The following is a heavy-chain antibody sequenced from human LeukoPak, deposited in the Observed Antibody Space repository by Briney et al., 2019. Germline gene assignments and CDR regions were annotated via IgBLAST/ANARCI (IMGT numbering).Heavy chain of an antibody. CDR2: MNPNSGNT. CDR3: ARGYSSGWGGYAFDI. Sequence: GASVKVPCKASGYTFTSYDIHWVRQATGQGLEWMGWMNPNSGNTGYAQKFQGRVTMTRNTSISTAYMELSSLRSEDTAVYYCARGYSSGWGGYAFDIWGQGTMVTVSS. V-gene: IGHV1-8*01. CDR1: GYTFTSYD. D-gene: IGHD6-19*01. J-gene: IGHJ3*02.